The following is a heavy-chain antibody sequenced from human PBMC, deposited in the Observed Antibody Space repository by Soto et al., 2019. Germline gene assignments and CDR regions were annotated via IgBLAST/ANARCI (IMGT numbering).Heavy chain of an antibody. D-gene: IGHD3-3*02. CDR2: IVVGSSNT. CDR3: AATGIFGVVTNPYYYGLDV. CDR1: GFTFTSSA. V-gene: IGHV1-58*01. J-gene: IGHJ6*02. Sequence: GPSVKVSCKASGFTFTSSAVQWVRQARGQRLEWIGWIVVGSSNTNYAQKFQERVTITRDMSTSTAYMELSSLRSEDTAVYYCAATGIFGVVTNPYYYGLDVWGQGTTVTVSS.